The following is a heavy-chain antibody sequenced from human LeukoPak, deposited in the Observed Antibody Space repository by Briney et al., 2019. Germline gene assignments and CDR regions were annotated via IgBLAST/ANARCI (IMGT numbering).Heavy chain of an antibody. CDR1: GFTFSKYW. V-gene: IGHV3-74*01. D-gene: IGHD6-6*01. CDR2: INTDGTVT. Sequence: SGGSLRLSCAASGFTFSKYWMLWVRQAPGKGLESVSRINTDGTVTTYADSVKGRFTVSRDNADNTMFLQMNSVRDEDTAVYYCARAVRETDSSLIDDWGQGTLVVVSS. J-gene: IGHJ4*02. CDR3: ARAVRETDSSLIDD.